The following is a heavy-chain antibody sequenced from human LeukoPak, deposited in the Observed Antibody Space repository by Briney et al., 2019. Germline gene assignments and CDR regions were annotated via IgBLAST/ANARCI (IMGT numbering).Heavy chain of an antibody. CDR1: GGSINVNNFY. V-gene: IGHV4-39*01. Sequence: SETLSLTCTVSGGSINVNNFYWGWVRQPPGKGLEWIGSIYFSGSTYYNPSLKSRVTISKDTSKNQFSLKLSSVTAADTAVYYCARHPGPFDVWGQGTMVTVSS. CDR3: ARHPGPFDV. CDR2: IYFSGST. J-gene: IGHJ3*01.